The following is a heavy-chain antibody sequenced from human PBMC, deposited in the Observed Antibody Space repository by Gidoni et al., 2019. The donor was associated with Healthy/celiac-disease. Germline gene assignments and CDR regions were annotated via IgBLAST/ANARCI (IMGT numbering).Heavy chain of an antibody. J-gene: IGHJ4*02. Sequence: QVQLVQSGAEVKKPGASVKVSCKASGYTFTSYGISWVRQAPGQGLEWMGWISAYNGNTNSAQKLQGRVTMTTDTSTSTAYMELRSLRSDDTAVYYCAKARHNSGSYYDSDYWGQGTLVTVSS. D-gene: IGHD1-26*01. CDR1: GYTFTSYG. V-gene: IGHV1-18*01. CDR3: AKARHNSGSYYDSDY. CDR2: ISAYNGNT.